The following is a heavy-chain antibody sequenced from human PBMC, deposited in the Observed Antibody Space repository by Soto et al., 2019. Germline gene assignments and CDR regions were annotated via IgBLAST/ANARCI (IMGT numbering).Heavy chain of an antibody. V-gene: IGHV1-2*04. D-gene: IGHD5-18*01. J-gene: IGHJ4*02. CDR3: ATGGTSLSAYSYGSDY. CDR1: GYTFTGYD. CDR2: INPNSGGT. Sequence: ASVKASCKASGYTFTGYDMHWVRQAPGQGLEWMGWINPNSGGTNYAQKFQGWVTMTRDTSISTAYMELSRLRSDDTAVYYCATGGTSLSAYSYGSDYWGQGTLVTVSS.